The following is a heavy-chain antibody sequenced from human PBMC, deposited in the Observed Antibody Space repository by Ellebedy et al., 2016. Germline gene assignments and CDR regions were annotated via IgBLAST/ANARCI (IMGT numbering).Heavy chain of an antibody. CDR2: ISGGATAT. Sequence: GGSLRLXXAASGFTFSDYAMVWVRQAPGKGLDWVSSISGGATATYYADSVKGRFTITRDNSKNTVYLEMNNLRAEDTAVYYCAKMASRYYESTGYYPDYWGQGSPVIVSS. CDR3: AKMASRYYESTGYYPDY. D-gene: IGHD3-22*01. CDR1: GFTFSDYA. J-gene: IGHJ4*02. V-gene: IGHV3-23*01.